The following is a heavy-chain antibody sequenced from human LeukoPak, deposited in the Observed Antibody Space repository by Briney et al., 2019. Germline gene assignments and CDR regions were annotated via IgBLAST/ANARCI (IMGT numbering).Heavy chain of an antibody. V-gene: IGHV3-23*01. J-gene: IGHJ4*02. Sequence: AGGSLRLSCAAPGLTSSSYALNWVRQAPGKGLEWVSAIGSGGATYYADSVKGRFTVSRDNSKNALYLQMNSLRGEDTAIYYCGIRESGAYYVFWGQGTLVTVSS. D-gene: IGHD3-22*01. CDR3: GIRESGAYYVF. CDR2: IGSGGAT. CDR1: GLTSSSYA.